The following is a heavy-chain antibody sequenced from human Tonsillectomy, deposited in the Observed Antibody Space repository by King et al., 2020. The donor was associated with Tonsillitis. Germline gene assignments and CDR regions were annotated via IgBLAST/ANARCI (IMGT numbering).Heavy chain of an antibody. CDR2: ISAYKGNT. CDR3: ARVMAGYCSRGTCNPSTDY. J-gene: IGHJ4*02. Sequence: QLVQSGSEVKKPGASVKVSCKASGYSFTTYGIIWVRQAPGQGLEWMGWISAYKGNTNYAQKFQGRVTMTKDTSTSTAYMGLRGLRADDTAVYYCARVMAGYCSRGTCNPSTDYWGQGTLVTVYS. D-gene: IGHD2-15*01. V-gene: IGHV1-18*04. CDR1: GYSFTTYG.